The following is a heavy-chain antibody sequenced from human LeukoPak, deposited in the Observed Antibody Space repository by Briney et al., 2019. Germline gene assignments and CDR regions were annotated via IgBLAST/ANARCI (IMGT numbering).Heavy chain of an antibody. D-gene: IGHD6-13*01. J-gene: IGHJ4*02. CDR3: AKDGDIGAAGYYFDY. Sequence: QTGGSLGLPCAASGFAFSTYGMHWVRQAPGKGLEWVAVISSDGRDKYHSDSVKGRFTISRDNSKNTLYLQMNSLRAEDTAVYHCAKDGDIGAAGYYFDYWGQGTLVTVSS. V-gene: IGHV3-30*04. CDR1: GFAFSTYG. CDR2: ISSDGRDK.